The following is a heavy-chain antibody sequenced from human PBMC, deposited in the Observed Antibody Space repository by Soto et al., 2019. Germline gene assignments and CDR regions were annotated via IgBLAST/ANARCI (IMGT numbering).Heavy chain of an antibody. CDR1: GYTFTSYG. D-gene: IGHD4-17*01. CDR3: AREPSSGDDAFDI. CDR2: ISAYNGNT. J-gene: IGHJ3*02. Sequence: ASVKVSCKASGYTFTSYGISWVRQAPGQGLEWMGWISAYNGNTNYAQKLQGRVTMTTDTSTSTAYIELRSLRSDDTAVYYCAREPSSGDDAFDIWGQGTMVTVSS. V-gene: IGHV1-18*01.